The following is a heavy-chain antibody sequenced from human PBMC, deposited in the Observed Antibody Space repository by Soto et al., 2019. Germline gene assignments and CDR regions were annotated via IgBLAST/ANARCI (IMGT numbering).Heavy chain of an antibody. V-gene: IGHV3-21*01. Sequence: EVQLVESGGGLDKPGGSLRLSCAASGFTFSSYRMNWVRQAPGKGLEWVSSISSSSSYIYYADSVKGRFTISRDNAKNQLYQQMNSLRDEDTAVYYCARELSAVTPRYYSFGIDVWGPGTTVTVFS. CDR1: GFTFSSYR. CDR3: ARELSAVTPRYYSFGIDV. CDR2: ISSSSSYI. J-gene: IGHJ6*01. D-gene: IGHD4-17*01.